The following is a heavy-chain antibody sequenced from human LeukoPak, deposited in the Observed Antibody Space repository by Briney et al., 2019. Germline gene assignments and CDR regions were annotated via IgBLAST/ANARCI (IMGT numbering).Heavy chain of an antibody. D-gene: IGHD3-22*01. V-gene: IGHV1-2*02. CDR3: ARDPATYYDSSGYYFQT. J-gene: IGHJ1*01. CDR2: INPNSGGT. CDR1: GGTFSSYA. Sequence: ASVKVSCKASGGTFSSYAISWVRQAPGQGLEWMGWINPNSGGTNYAQKFQGRVTMTRDTSISTAYMELSRLRSDDTAVYYCARDPATYYDSSGYYFQTWGQGTLVTVSS.